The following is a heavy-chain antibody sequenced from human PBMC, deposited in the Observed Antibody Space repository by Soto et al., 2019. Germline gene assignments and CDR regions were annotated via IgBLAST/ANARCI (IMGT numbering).Heavy chain of an antibody. CDR1: GDSISCYY. V-gene: IGHV4-59*01. D-gene: IGHD2-15*01. Sequence: QVQLQESGPRLVKPSETLSLTCTVSGDSISCYYWTWIRQPPGKGLEYIGYIYYSGRTYYNPSLKSRVTISVDTSKNQFSLKLSSVTAADTAVYYCARGHLGITTTGTWYDFDYWGQGTLVTVSS. J-gene: IGHJ4*02. CDR2: IYYSGRT. CDR3: ARGHLGITTTGTWYDFDY.